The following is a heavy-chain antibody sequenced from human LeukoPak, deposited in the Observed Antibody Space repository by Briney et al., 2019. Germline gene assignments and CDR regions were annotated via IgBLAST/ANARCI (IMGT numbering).Heavy chain of an antibody. CDR2: IKKDGSEK. CDR1: GFTFRNHW. V-gene: IGHV3-7*01. Sequence: QSGGSLRLSCAASGFTFRNHWMTWVRQAPGRGLEWAANIKKDGSEKYYVDSVKGRFTISRDNAKNSLYLQMNSLRAEDTAVYYCAELGITMIGGVWGKGTTVTISS. D-gene: IGHD3-10*02. J-gene: IGHJ6*04. CDR3: AELGITMIGGV.